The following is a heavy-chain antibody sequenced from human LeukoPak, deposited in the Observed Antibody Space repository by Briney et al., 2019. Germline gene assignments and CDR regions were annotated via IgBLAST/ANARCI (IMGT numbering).Heavy chain of an antibody. CDR1: GFTFSSYA. CDR3: ARVGEAAAGTWYFDY. Sequence: GGSLRLSCAASGFTFSSYAMHWVRQAPGKGLEWVAVISYDGSNKYYADSVKGRFTISRDNSKNTLYLQMNSLRAEDTAVYYCARVGEAAAGTWYFDYWGQGTLVTVSS. J-gene: IGHJ4*02. V-gene: IGHV3-30-3*01. D-gene: IGHD6-13*01. CDR2: ISYDGSNK.